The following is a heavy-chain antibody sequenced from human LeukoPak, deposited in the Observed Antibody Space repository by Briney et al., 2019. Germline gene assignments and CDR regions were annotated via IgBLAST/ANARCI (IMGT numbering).Heavy chain of an antibody. CDR2: IYYSGST. D-gene: IGHD4-23*01. J-gene: IGHJ4*02. V-gene: IGHV4-59*01. CDR1: GGSISSYY. CDR3: ASFDYGGNNFDY. Sequence: SETLPLTCTVSGGSISSYYWSWIRQPPGKGLEWIGYIYYSGSTNYNPSLKSRVTISVDTSKNQISLKLSSVTAADTAVYYCASFDYGGNNFDYWGQGTLVTVSS.